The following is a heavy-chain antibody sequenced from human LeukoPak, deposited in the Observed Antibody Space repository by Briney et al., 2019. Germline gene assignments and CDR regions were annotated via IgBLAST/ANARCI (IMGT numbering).Heavy chain of an antibody. CDR2: IYYSGNT. D-gene: IGHD6-19*01. CDR1: GGSLRSSRYY. CDR3: ARQVVAVAGTGYFDY. Sequence: SQTLSLTCTFCGGSLRSSRYYCGWIRQPSGKVVERIGSIYYSGNTYYKESLKRRGTISVDTSKNQFSLKLNSVTAADTAVYFCARQVVAVAGTGYFDYWGQGTLVSVSS. J-gene: IGHJ4*02. V-gene: IGHV4-39*01.